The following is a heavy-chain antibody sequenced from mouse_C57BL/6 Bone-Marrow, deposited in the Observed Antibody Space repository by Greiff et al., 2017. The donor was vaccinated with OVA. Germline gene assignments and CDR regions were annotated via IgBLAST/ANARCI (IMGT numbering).Heavy chain of an antibody. Sequence: VKLQESGAELARPGASVKMSCKASGYTFTSYTMHWVKQRPGQGLEWIGYINPSSGYTKYNQKFKDKATLTADKSSSTAYLQLSSMTSEYSAVYYCANYYGSSPYAMDYWGQGTSVTVSS. V-gene: IGHV1-4*01. J-gene: IGHJ4*01. CDR3: ANYYGSSPYAMDY. D-gene: IGHD1-1*01. CDR1: GYTFTSYT. CDR2: INPSSGYT.